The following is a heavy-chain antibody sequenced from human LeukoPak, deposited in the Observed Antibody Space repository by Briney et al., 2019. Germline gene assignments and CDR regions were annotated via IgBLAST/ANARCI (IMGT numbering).Heavy chain of an antibody. CDR1: GFTFSSYA. CDR3: AKALLITMIVVVTPSDC. V-gene: IGHV3-23*01. Sequence: GGSLRLSCAASGFTFSSYAMSWVRQAPGKGLEWVSAISGSGGSTYYADSVKGRFTISRDNSKNTLYLQMNSLRAEDTAVYYCAKALLITMIVVVTPSDCWGQGTLVTVSS. D-gene: IGHD3-22*01. J-gene: IGHJ4*02. CDR2: ISGSGGST.